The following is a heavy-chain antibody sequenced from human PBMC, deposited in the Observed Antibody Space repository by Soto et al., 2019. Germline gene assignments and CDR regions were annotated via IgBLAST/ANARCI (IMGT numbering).Heavy chain of an antibody. CDR3: ARQVEVTYFDY. D-gene: IGHD1-1*01. CDR2: ISYSGST. Sequence: QLHLQESGPGLLKPSETLSLTCTVSGGSISSSAYYWGWIRQPPGKQLEWIARISYSGSTYHNPSLKSRVTISVDTSKNPFSLKLRSMTAAATAVYYCARQVEVTYFDYWGQGTLVTVSS. V-gene: IGHV4-39*01. J-gene: IGHJ4*02. CDR1: GGSISSSAYY.